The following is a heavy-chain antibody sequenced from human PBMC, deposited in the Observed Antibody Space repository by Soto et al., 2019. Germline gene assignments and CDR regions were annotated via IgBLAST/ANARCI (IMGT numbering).Heavy chain of an antibody. Sequence: SETLSLTCTVSGGSISNYYWGWIRQTPGKGLEWIGYAYYSGSTNYNPSLKSRVTISVDTSKNQFSLKLTSVTAADTAVYYCAREGSGSFYHFDYWGQGALVTVSS. CDR3: AREGSGSFYHFDY. CDR1: GGSISNYY. D-gene: IGHD3-10*01. V-gene: IGHV4-59*12. J-gene: IGHJ4*02. CDR2: AYYSGST.